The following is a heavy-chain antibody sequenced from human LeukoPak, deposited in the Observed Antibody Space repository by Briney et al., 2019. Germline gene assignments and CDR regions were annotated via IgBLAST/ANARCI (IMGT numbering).Heavy chain of an antibody. D-gene: IGHD5-18*01. V-gene: IGHV3-74*01. CDR2: INSDGSST. CDR3: AKGPGVQLWLEGDYYFDY. J-gene: IGHJ4*02. CDR1: GFTFSSYL. Sequence: GGSLRLSCAASGFTFSSYLMHWVRQAPGKGLVWVSRINSDGSSTSYADSVKGRFTISRDNAKNTLYLQMNSLRAEDTAVYYCAKGPGVQLWLEGDYYFDYWGQGTLVTVSS.